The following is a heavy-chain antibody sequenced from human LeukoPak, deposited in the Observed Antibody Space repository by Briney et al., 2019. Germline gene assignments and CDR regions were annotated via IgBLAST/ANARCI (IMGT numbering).Heavy chain of an antibody. CDR3: ARGKGGSGIGYYYDYMDV. Sequence: ASVKVSCKASGYTFTSYGISWVRQAPGQGLEWMGWISAYNGNTNYAQKLQGRVTMTTDTSTSTAYMELRSLRSDDTAVYYCARGKGGSGIGYYYDYMDVWGKGTTVTVSS. V-gene: IGHV1-18*01. CDR1: GYTFTSYG. J-gene: IGHJ6*03. CDR2: ISAYNGNT. D-gene: IGHD3-10*01.